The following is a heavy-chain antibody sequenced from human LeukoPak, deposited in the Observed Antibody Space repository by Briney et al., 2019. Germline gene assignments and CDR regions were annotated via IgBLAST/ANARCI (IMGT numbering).Heavy chain of an antibody. D-gene: IGHD3-10*01. V-gene: IGHV3-48*03. J-gene: IGHJ6*02. CDR1: GFTFSSYE. CDR2: ISSSGSTI. Sequence: PGGSLRLSCAASGFTFSSYEMNWVRQAPGKGLEWVSYISSSGSTIYYADSVKGRFTISRDNAKNSLYLQMNSLRAEDTAVYYCARDSAAYDYYGSGSYSYYYYGMDVWGQGTTVTVSS. CDR3: ARDSAAYDYYGSGSYSYYYYGMDV.